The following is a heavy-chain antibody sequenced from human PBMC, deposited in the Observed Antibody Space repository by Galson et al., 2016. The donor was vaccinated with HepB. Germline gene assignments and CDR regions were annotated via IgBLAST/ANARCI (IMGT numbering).Heavy chain of an antibody. CDR3: ARDRRETYDDLGGWYFDL. CDR1: GFTFSSYT. V-gene: IGHV3-21*01. J-gene: IGHJ2*01. D-gene: IGHD3-16*01. Sequence: LRLSCAASGFTFSSYTMNWVRQAPGKGLEWVSSISSSSTFIYYADSVKGRFTISRDNAKNSLWLKMNSLRAEDPAVYYCARDRRETYDDLGGWYFDLWGRGTLVTVSS. CDR2: ISSSSTFI.